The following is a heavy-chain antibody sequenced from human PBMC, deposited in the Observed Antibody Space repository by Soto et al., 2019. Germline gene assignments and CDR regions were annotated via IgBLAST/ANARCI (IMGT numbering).Heavy chain of an antibody. CDR2: IYYSGST. Sequence: SETLSLTCTVSGGSISSYYWSWIRQPPGKGLEWIGYIYYSGSTNYNPSLKSRVTISVDTSKNQFSLKMSSVTAADTAVYYCACLADSSGWYRDAFDIWGQGTMVTVSS. CDR1: GGSISSYY. J-gene: IGHJ3*02. V-gene: IGHV4-59*08. CDR3: ACLADSSGWYRDAFDI. D-gene: IGHD6-19*01.